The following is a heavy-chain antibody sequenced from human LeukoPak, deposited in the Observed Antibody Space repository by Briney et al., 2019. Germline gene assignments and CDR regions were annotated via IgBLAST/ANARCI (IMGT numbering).Heavy chain of an antibody. CDR3: ARRGAYSYGRGTYYYYYYMDV. V-gene: IGHV1-8*01. Sequence: ASVKVSCKASGYTFTSYDINWVRQAPGQGLEWMGWMNPNSGNTGYAQKFQGRVTMTRNTSISTAYMELSSLRSEDTAVYYCARRGAYSYGRGTYYYYYYMDVWGKGTTVTISS. J-gene: IGHJ6*03. CDR1: GYTFTSYD. D-gene: IGHD5-18*01. CDR2: MNPNSGNT.